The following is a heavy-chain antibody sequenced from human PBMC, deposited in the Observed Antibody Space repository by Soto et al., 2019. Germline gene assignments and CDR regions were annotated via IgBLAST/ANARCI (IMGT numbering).Heavy chain of an antibody. CDR3: AREAGSQEPVGQQLPEC. CDR2: IWHNGINK. D-gene: IGHD6-13*01. Sequence: QVQLVESGGGVVQPGGSLRLSCSASGFIFKEYGMHWVRQAPGKGLEWVAGIWHNGINKYYGNSVKGRFTIYRDNSKNMLFLQKSSMRVDDRAVYYYAREAGSQEPVGQQLPECCGQGTMVSVSS. V-gene: IGHV3-33*01. J-gene: IGHJ4*02. CDR1: GFIFKEYG.